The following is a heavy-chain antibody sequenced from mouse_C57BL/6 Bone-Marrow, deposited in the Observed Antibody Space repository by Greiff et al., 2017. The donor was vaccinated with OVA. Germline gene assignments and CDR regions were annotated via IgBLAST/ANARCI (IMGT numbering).Heavy chain of an antibody. Sequence: VQLKESGAELVRPGASVTLSCKASGYTFTDYEMHWVKQTPVHGLEWIGAIDPETGGTAYNQKFKGKAILTADKSSSTAYMELRSLTSEDSAVYYCTGIYYGNYCAMDYWGQGTSVTVSS. CDR2: IDPETGGT. CDR3: TGIYYGNYCAMDY. V-gene: IGHV1-15*01. CDR1: GYTFTDYE. D-gene: IGHD2-1*01. J-gene: IGHJ4*01.